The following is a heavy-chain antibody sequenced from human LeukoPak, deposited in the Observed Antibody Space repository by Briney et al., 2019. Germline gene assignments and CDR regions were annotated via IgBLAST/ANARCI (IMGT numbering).Heavy chain of an antibody. J-gene: IGHJ4*02. CDR1: GFTFSSYA. D-gene: IGHD6-19*01. Sequence: GGSLRLSCAASGFTFSSYAMSWVRQAPGKGLEWVSAISGSGGNTYYADAVKGRFTISRDNSKNTLYLQMNSLRADDTAVYYCANGYSSGGGFDYWGQGTLVTVSS. V-gene: IGHV3-23*01. CDR2: ISGSGGNT. CDR3: ANGYSSGGGFDY.